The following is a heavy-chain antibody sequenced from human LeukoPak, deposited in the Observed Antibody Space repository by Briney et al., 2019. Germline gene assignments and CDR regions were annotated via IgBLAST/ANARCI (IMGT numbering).Heavy chain of an antibody. CDR3: ARANRYDLYFDY. CDR2: IYYSGSS. V-gene: IGHV4-61*05. CDR1: GDSISSSSYY. Sequence: PSETLSLTCTVSGDSISSSSYYWGWIRQPPGKGLEWIGYIYYSGSSNYNPSLKSRVTISVDTSKNQISLKLSSVTAADTAVYYCARANRYDLYFDYWGQGTLVTVSS. J-gene: IGHJ4*02. D-gene: IGHD5-12*01.